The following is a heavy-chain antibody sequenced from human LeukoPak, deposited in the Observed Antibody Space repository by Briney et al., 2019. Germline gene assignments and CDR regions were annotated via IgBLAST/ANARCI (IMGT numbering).Heavy chain of an antibody. J-gene: IGHJ3*02. D-gene: IGHD3-22*01. CDR3: AADSSGDDAFDI. V-gene: IGHV1-2*06. Sequence: ASVKVSCKASGYTFAGYYMHWVRQAPGQGLEWMGRINPNSGGTNYAQKFQGRVTMTRDTSISTAYMELSSLRSEDTAVYYCAADSSGDDAFDIWGQGTMVTVSS. CDR1: GYTFAGYY. CDR2: INPNSGGT.